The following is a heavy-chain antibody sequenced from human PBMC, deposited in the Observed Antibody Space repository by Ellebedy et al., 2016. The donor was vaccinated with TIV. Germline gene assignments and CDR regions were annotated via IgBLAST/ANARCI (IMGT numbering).Heavy chain of an antibody. Sequence: GESLKISXAASGFNFRSYSMNWVRQAPGKGLEWVSSISGGSNYIDYADSMKGRFTISRDNAKNSLYLQMNSLRVEDTAVYYCARDDYGSGSYYGAPKWFDPWGQGTLVTVSS. D-gene: IGHD3-10*01. V-gene: IGHV3-21*01. CDR3: ARDDYGSGSYYGAPKWFDP. CDR1: GFNFRSYS. J-gene: IGHJ5*02. CDR2: ISGGSNYI.